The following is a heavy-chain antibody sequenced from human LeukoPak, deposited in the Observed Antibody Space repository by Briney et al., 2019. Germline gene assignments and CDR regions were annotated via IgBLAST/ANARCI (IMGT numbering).Heavy chain of an antibody. CDR3: ARGFASGWYSRYDP. V-gene: IGHV4-61*01. CDR2: VYHTGST. J-gene: IGHJ5*02. Sequence: SETLSLPCTVSGDPVSRGSYYWSWIRQPPGKELEWIGYVYHTGSTNYNPSLKSRVTISVDTSKNEFSLKMTSVTAADTAVYYCARGFASGWYSRYDPWGQGTLVTVSS. D-gene: IGHD6-19*01. CDR1: GDPVSRGSYY.